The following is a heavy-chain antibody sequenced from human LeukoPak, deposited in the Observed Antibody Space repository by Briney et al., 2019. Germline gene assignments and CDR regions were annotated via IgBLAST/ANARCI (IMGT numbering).Heavy chain of an antibody. V-gene: IGHV1-2*06. J-gene: IGHJ4*02. CDR1: GYTFTGYY. D-gene: IGHD3-10*01. CDR2: INPNSVGT. Sequence: ASVKVSCKASGYTFTGYYMHWVRKAPGQGLEWMGRINPNSVGTNYAQKFQGRVTITRDTSISTAYMELSRLRSDDTAVYYCARSMVRGADDYWGQGTLVTVSS. CDR3: ARSMVRGADDY.